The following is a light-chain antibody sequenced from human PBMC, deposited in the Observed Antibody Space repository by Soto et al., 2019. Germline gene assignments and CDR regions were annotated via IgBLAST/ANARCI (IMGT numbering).Light chain of an antibody. J-gene: IGKJ1*01. CDR1: QSIANF. Sequence: DIQMTQSPSSLSASVGDRFTITCRASQSIANFLNWYQQKPGKAPKLVIYGTSTLQSGVPSRFSGSGSGTDFTLTIISLQPEDFATYYCQQTYGTPQTFGQGTKVDIK. CDR3: QQTYGTPQT. V-gene: IGKV1-39*01. CDR2: GTS.